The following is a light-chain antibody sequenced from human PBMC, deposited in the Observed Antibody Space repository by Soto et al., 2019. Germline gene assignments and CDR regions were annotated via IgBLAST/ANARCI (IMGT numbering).Light chain of an antibody. V-gene: IGKV3-15*01. CDR3: QQYANWQLT. J-gene: IGKJ4*01. CDR2: KTS. CDR1: QSVGTN. Sequence: EVVMTQSPATVSVSPGERTSLSCRASQSVGTNLGWYQQKPGQAPRLLISKTSTRATGVPARFSGSGSGTEFTLTISSLQSEYIAVYYCQQYANWQLTFGGGTKVDIK.